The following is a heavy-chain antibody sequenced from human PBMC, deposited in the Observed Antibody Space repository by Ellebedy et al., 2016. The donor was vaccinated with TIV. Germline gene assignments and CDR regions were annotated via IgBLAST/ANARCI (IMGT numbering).Heavy chain of an antibody. CDR3: SRGWSTPDS. V-gene: IGHV3-21*06. CDR1: GFTFSNYN. J-gene: IGHJ4*02. CDR2: IRSTGSDK. D-gene: IGHD2-15*01. Sequence: GESLKISCAASGFTFSNYNMSWVRQSPGKGLEWVSSIRSTGSDKYYAESVKGRFTISRDNAQDTLFLQMNSLRAEDTAVYFCSRGWSTPDSWGQGTLVIVSS.